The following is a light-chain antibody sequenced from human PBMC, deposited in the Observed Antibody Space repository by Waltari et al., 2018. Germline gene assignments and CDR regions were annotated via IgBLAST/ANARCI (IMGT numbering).Light chain of an antibody. CDR1: QSITTS. Sequence: DLQMTQSPSSLSASVGDRVTITCRASQSITTSLNLYQQKPGKAPKLLIYDASSLQSGVPSSFSGSGSGTDFTLTISSLQPEDFATYYGQQSYSTLITFGPGTKVEIK. V-gene: IGKV1-39*01. CDR3: QQSYSTLIT. CDR2: DAS. J-gene: IGKJ3*01.